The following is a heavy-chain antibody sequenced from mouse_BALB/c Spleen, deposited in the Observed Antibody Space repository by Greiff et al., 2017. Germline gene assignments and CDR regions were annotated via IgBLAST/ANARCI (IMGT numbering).Heavy chain of an antibody. J-gene: IGHJ4*01. D-gene: IGHD2-1*01. V-gene: IGHV3-6*02. CDR3: AREGGNSYAMDY. CDR2: ISYDGSN. Sequence: VQLKESGPGLVKPSQSLSLTCSVTGYSITSGYYWNWIRQFPGNKLEWMGYISYDGSNNYNPSLKNRISITRDTSKNQFFLKLNSVTTEDTATYYCAREGGNSYAMDYWGQGTSVTVSS. CDR1: GYSITSGYY.